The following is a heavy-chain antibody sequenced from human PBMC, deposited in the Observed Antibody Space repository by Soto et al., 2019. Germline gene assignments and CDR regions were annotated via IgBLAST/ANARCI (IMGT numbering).Heavy chain of an antibody. CDR1: GDSIRRSSHY. CDR2: VHISEKA. Sequence: SETQSLTCSVAGDSIRRSSHYWGWIRQPPGKGLEWIGSVHISEKAYYNPSLKSRVIISVDRSKNQFSLKVSSVTAADTAVYYCARVGGVTMVRGVIPHWFDPWGQGTLVTVSS. V-gene: IGHV4-39*07. J-gene: IGHJ5*02. D-gene: IGHD3-10*01. CDR3: ARVGGVTMVRGVIPHWFDP.